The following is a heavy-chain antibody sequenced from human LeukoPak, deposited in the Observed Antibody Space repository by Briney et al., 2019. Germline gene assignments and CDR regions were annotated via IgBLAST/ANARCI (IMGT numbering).Heavy chain of an antibody. CDR3: ARDPGGNSVNFDY. V-gene: IGHV3-30*03. Sequence: PGGSLRLSCAASGFTFSSYGMHWARQAPGKGLEWVAVISYDGSNKYYADSVKGRFTISRDNSKNTLYLQMNSLRAEDTAVYYCARDPGGNSVNFDYWGQGTLVTVSS. J-gene: IGHJ4*02. CDR1: GFTFSSYG. CDR2: ISYDGSNK. D-gene: IGHD4-23*01.